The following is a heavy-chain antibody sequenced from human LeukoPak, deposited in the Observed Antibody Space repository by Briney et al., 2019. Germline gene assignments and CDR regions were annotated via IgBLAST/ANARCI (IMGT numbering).Heavy chain of an antibody. CDR2: MNPNSGNT. J-gene: IGHJ5*02. CDR3: ASEYGGSNH. D-gene: IGHD4/OR15-4a*01. CDR1: GGTLSSYA. V-gene: IGHV1-8*02. Sequence: ASVKVSCKASGGTLSSYAINWVRQATGQGLEWMGWMNPNSGNTGYAQKFQGRVTMTRNTSISTAYMELSSLRSEDTAVYYCASEYGGSNHWGQGTLVTVSS.